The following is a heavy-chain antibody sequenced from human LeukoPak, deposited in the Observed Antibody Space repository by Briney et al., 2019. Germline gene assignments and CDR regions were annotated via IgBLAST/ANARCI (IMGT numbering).Heavy chain of an antibody. CDR1: GFSFSSHG. CDR2: ISSDATNE. CDR3: ARDTAMAGGY. V-gene: IGHV3-30-3*01. Sequence: GRSLRLSCAASGFSFSSHGMHWVRQAPGKRLEWVAVISSDATNEYYADSVKGRFTISRDNAKNSLYLQMNSLRAEDTAVYYCARDTAMAGGYWGQGTLVTVSS. J-gene: IGHJ4*02. D-gene: IGHD5-18*01.